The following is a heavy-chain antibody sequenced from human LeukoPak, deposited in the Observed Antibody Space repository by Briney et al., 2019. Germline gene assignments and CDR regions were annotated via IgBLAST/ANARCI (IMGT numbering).Heavy chain of an antibody. D-gene: IGHD2-15*01. CDR1: GFTFSSYS. V-gene: IGHV3-21*03. CDR3: ARDEGFCSGGRCHISGFDY. Sequence: GWSLRLSCAASGFTFSSYSMNWVRQAPGKGLAWVSSITSSGAYIFYADSVRGRFTISRDNAKDSLYLEMNSLRAEDTAVYYCARDEGFCSGGRCHISGFDYWGQGILVTVSS. J-gene: IGHJ4*02. CDR2: ITSSGAYI.